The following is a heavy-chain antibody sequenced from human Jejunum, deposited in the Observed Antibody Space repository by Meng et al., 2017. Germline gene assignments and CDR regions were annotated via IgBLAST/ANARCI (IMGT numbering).Heavy chain of an antibody. CDR2: IRSKPYGGTI. Sequence: GESLKISCTTSGFTFGDYAMSWFRQAPGKGLEWVGFIRSKPYGGTIECAASVKGRFTMSRDDSKSIAYLEMNSLKTEDTAVYFCTRGAYRYCIGGGCFDYWGQGTLVTAPQ. D-gene: IGHD2-15*01. CDR1: GFTFGDYA. V-gene: IGHV3-49*03. J-gene: IGHJ4*02. CDR3: TRGAYRYCIGGGCFDY.